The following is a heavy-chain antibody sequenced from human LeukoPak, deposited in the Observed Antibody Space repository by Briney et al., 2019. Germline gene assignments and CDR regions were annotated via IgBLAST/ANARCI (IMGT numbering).Heavy chain of an antibody. CDR1: GFSFSSYA. D-gene: IGHD5-18*01. Sequence: GSLRLSCAASGFSFSSYAMGWVRQAPGKGLEWVSAISGSGGSTYYADSVKGRFTIPRDNSKSILSLQMNSLRAEDTAIYYCATYRQVLLPFEAWGKGTLVTVSS. J-gene: IGHJ4*02. V-gene: IGHV3-23*01. CDR2: ISGSGGST. CDR3: ATYRQVLLPFEA.